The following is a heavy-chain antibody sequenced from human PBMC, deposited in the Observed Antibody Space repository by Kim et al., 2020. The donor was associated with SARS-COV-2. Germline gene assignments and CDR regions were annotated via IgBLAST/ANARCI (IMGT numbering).Heavy chain of an antibody. Sequence: SETLSLICTVSGGSISSSSYYWGWIRQPPGKGLEWIGSIYYSGSTYYNPSLKSRVTISVDTSKNQFSLKLSSVTAADTAVYYCARDPPRLWFGELTGDYWGQGTLVTVSS. CDR1: GGSISSSSYY. CDR2: IYYSGST. CDR3: ARDPPRLWFGELTGDY. V-gene: IGHV4-39*07. D-gene: IGHD3-10*01. J-gene: IGHJ4*02.